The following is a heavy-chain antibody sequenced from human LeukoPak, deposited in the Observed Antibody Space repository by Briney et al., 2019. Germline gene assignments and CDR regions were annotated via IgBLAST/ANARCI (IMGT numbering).Heavy chain of an antibody. CDR1: GFTFSSYE. CDR2: ISSSGSTI. D-gene: IGHD2-2*01. CDR3: ASDPPPKYQLLLPKFDP. J-gene: IGHJ5*02. V-gene: IGHV3-48*03. Sequence: PGGSLRLSCAASGFTFSSYEMNWVRQAPGKGLEWVSYISSSGSTIYYADSVKGRFTISRDNAKNSLYLQMNSLRAEDTAVYYCASDPPPKYQLLLPKFDPWGQGTLVTVSS.